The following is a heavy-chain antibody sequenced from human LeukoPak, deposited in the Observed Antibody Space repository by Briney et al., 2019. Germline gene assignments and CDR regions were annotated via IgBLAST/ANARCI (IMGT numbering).Heavy chain of an antibody. V-gene: IGHV4-59*01. D-gene: IGHD3-10*01. CDR2: IYHSGST. Sequence: PSETLSLTCTVSGDSISSYYWSWIRQPPGKGLEWIGYIYHSGSTNYNPSLKSRATISVDTSKNQFSLKLSSVTAADTAVYYCARFTDYYGSGSHDYWGQGTLVTVSS. CDR1: GDSISSYY. CDR3: ARFTDYYGSGSHDY. J-gene: IGHJ4*02.